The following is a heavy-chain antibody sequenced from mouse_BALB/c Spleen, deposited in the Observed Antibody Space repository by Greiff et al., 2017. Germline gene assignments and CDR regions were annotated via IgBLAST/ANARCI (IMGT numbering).Heavy chain of an antibody. J-gene: IGHJ4*01. CDR2: ISDGGSYT. CDR1: GFTFSDYY. CDR3: ARDGNYVGDY. Sequence: EVQLVESGGGLVKPGGSLKLSCAASGFTFSDYYMYWVRQTPEKRLEWVATISDGGSYTYYPDSVKGRFTISSDNAKNNLYLQMSSLKSEDTAMYYCARDGNYVGDYWGQGTSVTVSS. V-gene: IGHV5-4*02. D-gene: IGHD2-1*01.